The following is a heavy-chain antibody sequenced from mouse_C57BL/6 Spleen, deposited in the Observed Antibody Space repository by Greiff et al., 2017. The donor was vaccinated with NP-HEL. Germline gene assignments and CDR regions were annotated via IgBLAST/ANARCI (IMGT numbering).Heavy chain of an antibody. J-gene: IGHJ3*01. Sequence: QLQQSGAELVRPGASVKLSCKASGYTFTDYYINWVKQRPGQGLEWIARIYPGSGNTYYNEKFKGKATLTAEKSSSTAYMQLSSLTSEDSAVYFCARGGYDGYYWGQGTLVTVSA. CDR2: IYPGSGNT. V-gene: IGHV1-76*01. CDR3: ARGGYDGYY. CDR1: GYTFTDYY. D-gene: IGHD2-3*01.